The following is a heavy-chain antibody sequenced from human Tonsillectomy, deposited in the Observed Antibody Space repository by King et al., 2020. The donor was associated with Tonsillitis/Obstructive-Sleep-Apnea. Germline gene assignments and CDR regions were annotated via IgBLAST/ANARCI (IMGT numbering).Heavy chain of an antibody. CDR3: ARDDVVGRYIDS. D-gene: IGHD1-14*01. CDR2: INPSSGIA. J-gene: IGHJ4*02. CDR1: GYTFTRYY. Sequence: VQLVESGAEVKTPGASVKVSCKASGYTFTRYYIHWARQARGQGLEWMGIINPSSGIATYAQKFQGRGTMTTDTAASTVYLELRSLRSEDTAVYYCARDDVVGRYIDSWGQGTLVTVSS. V-gene: IGHV1-46*01.